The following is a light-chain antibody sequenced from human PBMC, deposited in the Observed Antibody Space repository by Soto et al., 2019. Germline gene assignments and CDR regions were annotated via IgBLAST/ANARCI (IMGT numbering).Light chain of an antibody. J-gene: IGKJ3*01. CDR2: GGS. Sequence: EIVLTQSPGTLSLSPGERATLSCRASQTVSSTSLAWYQQKPDQAPRLLIYGGSSRATGIPDRFSGSGSGTHFTLTIRRLDPEDFAVYYCQYYGISPFTFGPGTKVDI. CDR3: QYYGISPFT. CDR1: QTVSSTS. V-gene: IGKV3-20*01.